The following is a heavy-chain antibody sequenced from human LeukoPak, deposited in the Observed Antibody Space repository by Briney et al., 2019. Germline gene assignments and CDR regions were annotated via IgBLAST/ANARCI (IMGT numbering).Heavy chain of an antibody. V-gene: IGHV4-34*01. J-gene: IGHJ4*02. D-gene: IGHD2-2*01. CDR1: GGSFSSHF. CDR2: INESGDT. CDR3: ARVVGIAVIPGATEDNYFDT. Sequence: SETLSLTCGVTGGSFSSHFWAWIRQSPAEGLEWIGEINESGDTDYNPSLNSRAKISTDTSRGHFSLTLTSVSAADTAIYYCARVVGIAVIPGATEDNYFDTWGQGTLVTVSS.